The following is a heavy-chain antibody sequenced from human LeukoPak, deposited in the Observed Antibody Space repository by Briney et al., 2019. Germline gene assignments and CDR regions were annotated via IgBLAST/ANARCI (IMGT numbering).Heavy chain of an antibody. CDR3: TTVTSYYYGMDV. CDR2: IRSKANSYAT. J-gene: IGHJ6*02. V-gene: IGHV3-73*01. CDR1: GFTFSGSA. D-gene: IGHD4-17*01. Sequence: GGSLRLSCAASGFTFSGSAMHWVRQASGKGLEWVGRIRSKANSYATAYAASVKGRFTISRDDSKNTAYLQMNSLKTEDTAVYYCTTVTSYYYGMDVWGQGTTVTVSS.